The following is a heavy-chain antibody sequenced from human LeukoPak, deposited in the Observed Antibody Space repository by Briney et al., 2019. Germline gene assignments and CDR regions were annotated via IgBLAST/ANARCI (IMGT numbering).Heavy chain of an antibody. Sequence: ASVKVSCKASGYTFTSYDINWVRQAPGQGLEWMGWINPNSGGTNYAQKFQGRVTMTRDTSISTAYMELSRLRSDDTAVYYCAREHNGSLDPWGQGTLVTVSS. J-gene: IGHJ5*02. CDR2: INPNSGGT. D-gene: IGHD1-14*01. V-gene: IGHV1-2*02. CDR1: GYTFTSYD. CDR3: AREHNGSLDP.